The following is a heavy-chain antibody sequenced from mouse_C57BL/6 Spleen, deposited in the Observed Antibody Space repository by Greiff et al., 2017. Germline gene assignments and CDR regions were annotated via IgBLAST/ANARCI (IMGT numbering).Heavy chain of an antibody. D-gene: IGHD2-13*01. Sequence: QVQLQQPGAELVKPGASVKISCKASGYTFTSYWMHWVKQRPGKGLEWIGNINPGNGGTNYNEKFKSKATLTVDKASSTAYMQLSSLTSEDSAVYYCARGDVPHDMDDWGKGTAVTVSS. V-gene: IGHV1-53*01. J-gene: IGHJ4*01. CDR2: INPGNGGT. CDR1: GYTFTSYW. CDR3: ARGDVPHDMDD.